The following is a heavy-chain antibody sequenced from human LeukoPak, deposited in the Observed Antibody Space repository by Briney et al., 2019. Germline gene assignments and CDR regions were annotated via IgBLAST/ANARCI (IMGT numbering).Heavy chain of an antibody. CDR1: GGSVSSGISY. Sequence: SETLSLTCSVSGGSVSSGISYWSWIRQPPGEGLEWIAYIFYSGSTYYNPSLKSRVTISVDTSKNQFSLNLSSVTAADTAVYYCARVKRDPYYSASGTSSLVGGDFDYWGQGTLVTVSS. CDR3: ARVKRDPYYSASGTSSLVGGDFDY. J-gene: IGHJ4*02. V-gene: IGHV4-30-4*08. D-gene: IGHD3-10*01. CDR2: IFYSGST.